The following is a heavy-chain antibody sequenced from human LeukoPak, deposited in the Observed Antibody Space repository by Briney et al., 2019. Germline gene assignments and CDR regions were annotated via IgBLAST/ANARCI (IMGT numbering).Heavy chain of an antibody. CDR3: ARQGYCDTTACYTAAFDI. J-gene: IGHJ3*02. V-gene: IGHV1-2*02. CDR2: INPGNGGT. Sequence: ASVKASCKASGYTFTGYYIHWVRQAPGQGLEWMGWINPGNGGTNYAQKFQGRVTMTRDTSINTAYMELSRLRSDDPAVYYCARQGYCDTTACYTAAFDIWGQGTMVTVSS. CDR1: GYTFTGYY. D-gene: IGHD2-2*02.